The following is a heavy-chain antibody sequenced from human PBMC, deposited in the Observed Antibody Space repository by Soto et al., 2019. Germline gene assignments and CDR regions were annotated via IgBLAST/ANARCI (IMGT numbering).Heavy chain of an antibody. J-gene: IGHJ6*04. D-gene: IGHD3-22*01. CDR1: GGSISSGGYH. CDR2: IYYSGST. V-gene: IGHV4-31*03. CDR3: AREVDSSGYYMDL. Sequence: SETLSLTCTVSGGSISSGGYHWSWIRQHPGKGLEWIGYIYYSGSTYYNPSLKSRVTISVDTSKNQFSLKLSSVTAADTAVYYCAREVDSSGYYMDLWGKGTMVTVSS.